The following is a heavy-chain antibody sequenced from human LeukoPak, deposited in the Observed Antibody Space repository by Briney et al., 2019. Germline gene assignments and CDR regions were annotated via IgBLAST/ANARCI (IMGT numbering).Heavy chain of an antibody. Sequence: GGSLRLSCAASGFTVSNNYMRWVRQAPGKGLEWVSSIYSRGSTSYVDSVKGRITISRDNSKNTLFLQMNNLRVEDTAVYYCARDYYGPWGQGTLVTVSS. V-gene: IGHV3-66*03. CDR2: IYSRGST. CDR1: GFTVSNNY. CDR3: ARDYYGP. J-gene: IGHJ5*02. D-gene: IGHD3-22*01.